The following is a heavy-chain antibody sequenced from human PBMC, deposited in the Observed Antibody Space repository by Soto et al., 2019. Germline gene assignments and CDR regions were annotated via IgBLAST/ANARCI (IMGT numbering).Heavy chain of an antibody. Sequence: EVQLLESGGGLVRPGGSLRLSCAASGFTFYNYAMNWVRQAPGKGLEWVSTISGGGDGTYYADSVKGRFTISRDNSRNTVYLQMISLRAEGTAVYYCAKKGLGSLATYCTTGDCHYAFDVWGQGTLVTVSS. D-gene: IGHD2-8*01. V-gene: IGHV3-23*01. CDR1: GFTFYNYA. CDR3: AKKGLGSLATYCTTGDCHYAFDV. J-gene: IGHJ3*01. CDR2: ISGGGDGT.